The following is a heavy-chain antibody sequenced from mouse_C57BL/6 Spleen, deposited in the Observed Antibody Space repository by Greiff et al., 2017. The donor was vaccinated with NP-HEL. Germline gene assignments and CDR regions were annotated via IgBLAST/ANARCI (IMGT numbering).Heavy chain of an antibody. CDR2: IRNKANNHAT. J-gene: IGHJ1*03. V-gene: IGHV6-6*01. CDR3: TRPLYYQVYFDV. Sequence: EVHLVESGGGLVQPGGSMKLSCAASGFTFSDAWMDWVRQSPEKGLEWVAEIRNKANNHATYYAESVKGRFTISRDDSKSSVYLQMNSLRAEDTGIYYCTRPLYYQVYFDVGGTGTTVTVSS. D-gene: IGHD1-1*01. CDR1: GFTFSDAW.